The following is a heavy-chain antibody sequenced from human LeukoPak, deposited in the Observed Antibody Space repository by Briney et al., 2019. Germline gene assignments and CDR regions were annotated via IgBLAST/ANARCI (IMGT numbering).Heavy chain of an antibody. Sequence: PGGSLRLSCAPSIFVFSEYYMHWVRLAPGKGLEWLAVITNDGSRQFYADSVKGRFTVSRDNSKSLLFLQMESLRHDDTGIYYCAKGRRTGFVDYWGQGALVTVSS. CDR1: IFVFSEYY. CDR2: ITNDGSRQ. V-gene: IGHV3-30*18. J-gene: IGHJ4*02. D-gene: IGHD1-1*01. CDR3: AKGRRTGFVDY.